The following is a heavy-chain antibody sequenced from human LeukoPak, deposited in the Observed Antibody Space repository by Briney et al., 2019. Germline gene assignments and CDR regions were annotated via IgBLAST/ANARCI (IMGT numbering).Heavy chain of an antibody. J-gene: IGHJ4*02. V-gene: IGHV3-74*01. Sequence: PGGSLRLSCAASGFTFSNYWMSWVRQAPGKGLVWVSRINSDGSSTSYADSVKGRFTISRDNAKNTLYLQMNSLRVEDTAVYYCARRIVGPSSGGDYWGQGTPVTVSA. CDR1: GFTFSNYW. CDR3: ARRIVGPSSGGDY. CDR2: INSDGSST. D-gene: IGHD1-26*01.